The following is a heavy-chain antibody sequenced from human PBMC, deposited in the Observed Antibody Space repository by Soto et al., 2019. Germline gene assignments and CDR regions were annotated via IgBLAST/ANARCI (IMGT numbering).Heavy chain of an antibody. J-gene: IGHJ3*02. CDR1: GFTFDDYA. CDR3: AKVWSSKGLANFFSAFDI. CDR2: ISWNSGSP. D-gene: IGHD3-10*01. Sequence: EVQLVESGGGLVQPGRSLRLSCAASGFTFDDYAMHWVRQTPGKGLEWVSGISWNSGSPGYADSVKGRFTISRDNARNYMYLQMNSVTAEETVVYYCAKVWSSKGLANFFSAFDIWGQGTMVTVSS. V-gene: IGHV3-9*01.